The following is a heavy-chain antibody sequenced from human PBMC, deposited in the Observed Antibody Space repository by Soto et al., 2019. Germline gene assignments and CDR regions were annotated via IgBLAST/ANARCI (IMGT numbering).Heavy chain of an antibody. Sequence: GGSLRLSCAASGFTFSSYWMHWVRQAPGKGLVWVSRINSDGSSTSYADSVKGRFTISRDNAKNTLYLQMNSLRAEDTAVYYCYFQDTAMVWGYYGMDVWGQGTTVTVSS. CDR3: YFQDTAMVWGYYGMDV. J-gene: IGHJ6*02. V-gene: IGHV3-74*01. CDR2: INSDGSST. D-gene: IGHD5-18*01. CDR1: GFTFSSYW.